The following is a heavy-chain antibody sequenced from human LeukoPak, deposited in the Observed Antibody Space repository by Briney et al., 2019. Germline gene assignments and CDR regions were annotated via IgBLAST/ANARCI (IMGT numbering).Heavy chain of an antibody. CDR3: ARGALGGDTAMPGWFDP. V-gene: IGHV1-24*01. J-gene: IGHJ5*02. D-gene: IGHD5-18*01. Sequence: ASVKVSCKVSGYTLTELSMHWLRQAPGKGLEWMGGFDPEDGETIYAQKFQGRVTMTEDTSTDTAYMELSSLRSEDTAVYYCARGALGGDTAMPGWFDPWGQGTLVTVSS. CDR1: GYTLTELS. CDR2: FDPEDGET.